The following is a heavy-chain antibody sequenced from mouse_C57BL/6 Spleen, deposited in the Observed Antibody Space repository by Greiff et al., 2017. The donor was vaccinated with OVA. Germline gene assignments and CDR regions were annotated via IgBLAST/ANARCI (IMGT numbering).Heavy chain of an antibody. D-gene: IGHD1-1*01. CDR3: ARSGDYYGSSGYFDY. V-gene: IGHV1-59*01. Sequence: QVQLQQPGAELVRPGTSVKLSCKASGYTFTSYWMHWVKQRPGQGLEWIGVIDPSDSYTKYNQKFKGKATLTVDTSSSTAYLQLSSLTSEDSAVYYCARSGDYYGSSGYFDYWGQGTTLTVAS. J-gene: IGHJ2*01. CDR2: IDPSDSYT. CDR1: GYTFTSYW.